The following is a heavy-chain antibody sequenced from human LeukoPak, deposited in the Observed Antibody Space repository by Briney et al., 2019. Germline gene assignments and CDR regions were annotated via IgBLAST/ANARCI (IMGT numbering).Heavy chain of an antibody. Sequence: GESLKISCKASGYSFTTYWIAWVRQMPGKGLEWMGIIYPGDSDARYSPSFQGQVAISADESSSTTYLLWSSLKASDTAVYYCARGVAEAGIGGRAFDIWGQGTRVTVSS. CDR2: IYPGDSDA. J-gene: IGHJ3*02. CDR3: ARGVAEAGIGGRAFDI. CDR1: GYSFTTYW. V-gene: IGHV5-51*01. D-gene: IGHD6-19*01.